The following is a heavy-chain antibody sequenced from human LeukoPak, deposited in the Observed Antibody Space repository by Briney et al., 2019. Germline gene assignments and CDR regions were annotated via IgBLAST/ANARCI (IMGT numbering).Heavy chain of an antibody. D-gene: IGHD2-2*01. CDR1: DYSISSLYY. V-gene: IGHV4-38-2*02. J-gene: IGHJ4*02. Sequence: SETLSLTCTVSDYSISSLYYWGWIRQSPGKGLEWITSIHHSGSTDYNPSLKSRVTISIDTSKNQFSLKLKYVTAADTAVYYCARLGYCSSTSCYPDFWGQGTLVTVSS. CDR2: IHHSGST. CDR3: ARLGYCSSTSCYPDF.